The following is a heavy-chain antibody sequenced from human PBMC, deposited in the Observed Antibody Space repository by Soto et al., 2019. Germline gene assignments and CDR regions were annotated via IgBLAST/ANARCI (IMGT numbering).Heavy chain of an antibody. CDR3: ATDAGGPPLNRFDS. V-gene: IGHV4-61*01. CDR2: VYYSGTT. J-gene: IGHJ5*01. Sequence: SETLSLTCSVSGGSVSNKTYYWSWIRQPPGKRLEWIGYVYYSGTTNYNPSLKSRVTISVDLSKNQFSLRLSSVTTADTALYYCATDAGGPPLNRFDSWGHGTLVTVSS. CDR1: GGSVSNKTYY. D-gene: IGHD3-16*01.